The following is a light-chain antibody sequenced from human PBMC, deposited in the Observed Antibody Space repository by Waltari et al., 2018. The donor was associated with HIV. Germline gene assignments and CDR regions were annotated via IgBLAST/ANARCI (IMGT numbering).Light chain of an antibody. CDR3: QAWDSSTDVV. J-gene: IGLJ3*02. CDR1: ELADKL. V-gene: IGLV3-1*01. CDR2: QNT. Sequence: SYHFTQPPSVSVSPVQTATITCSGDELADKLACWYQQRPSQSPVLVNSQNTKRPSGIPERFSGSASGNRATLTISGTQAVDEADYYCQAWDSSTDVVFGGGTKVTVL.